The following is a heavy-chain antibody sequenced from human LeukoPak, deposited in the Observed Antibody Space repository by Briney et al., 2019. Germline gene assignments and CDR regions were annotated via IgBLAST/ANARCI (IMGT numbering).Heavy chain of an antibody. V-gene: IGHV1-2*02. CDR2: INPNSGGT. J-gene: IGHJ4*02. Sequence: ASVKVSCKASGYTFTGYYMHWVRQALGKGLEWMGWINPNSGGTNYAQKFQGRVTMTRDTSISTAYMELSRLRSDDTAVYYCARLVSESSGSDYRGQGTLVTVSS. CDR1: GYTFTGYY. CDR3: ARLVSESSGSDY. D-gene: IGHD6-19*01.